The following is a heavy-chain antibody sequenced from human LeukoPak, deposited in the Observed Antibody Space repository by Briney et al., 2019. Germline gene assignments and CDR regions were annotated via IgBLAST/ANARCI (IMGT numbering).Heavy chain of an antibody. D-gene: IGHD2-2*01. CDR2: INPNSGGT. CDR3: ARGEACSSTSCYYWFDP. CDR1: GYTFTGYY. V-gene: IGHV1-2*02. J-gene: IGHJ5*02. Sequence: GASVNVSCKSSGYTFTGYYMLGVRHAPAQGLVWVGWINPNSGGTHYAQEFEGRVTMTRDTSISTAYMELSRLRSDDAAVYYCARGEACSSTSCYYWFDPWGQGTLVTVSS.